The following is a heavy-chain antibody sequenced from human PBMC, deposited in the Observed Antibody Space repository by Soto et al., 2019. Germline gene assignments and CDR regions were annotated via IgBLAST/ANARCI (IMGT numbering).Heavy chain of an antibody. CDR3: ASSLYHFWRGYLTPHIYYFYGMDV. CDR1: GGAFSSYA. V-gene: IGHV1-69*06. Sequence: SVKVSCKASGGAFSSYAIRWARQAPGQGLEWMGGIIPIFGTANYAQKFQGRVTVTADKSTSTAYMELSSLRSEDPAVSYCASSLYHFWRGYLTPHIYYFYGMDVWGQGTTPTVSS. J-gene: IGHJ6*02. D-gene: IGHD3-3*01. CDR2: IIPIFGTA.